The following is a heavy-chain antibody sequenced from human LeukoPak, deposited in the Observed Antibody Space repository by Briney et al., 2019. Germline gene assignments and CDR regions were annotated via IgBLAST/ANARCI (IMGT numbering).Heavy chain of an antibody. J-gene: IGHJ4*02. CDR2: IRYDGRNK. V-gene: IGHV3-30*02. CDR3: AKVGGTVIV. Sequence: GGSLRLSCAASGFTFSNYGMHWVRQAPGKGLEWVGFIRYDGRNKYYADSVKGRFTISRDNAKNSLYLQMNSLRAEDTAVYYCAKVGGTVIVWGQGTLVTVSS. CDR1: GFTFSNYG. D-gene: IGHD3-22*01.